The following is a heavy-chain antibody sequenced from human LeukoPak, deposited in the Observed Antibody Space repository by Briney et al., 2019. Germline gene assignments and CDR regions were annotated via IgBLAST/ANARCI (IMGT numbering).Heavy chain of an antibody. CDR3: AVQLRGSYYYYGMDV. CDR2: INHSGST. D-gene: IGHD5-18*01. J-gene: IGHJ6*02. CDR1: GGSCSGYY. Sequence: SETLSLTCAVYGGSCSGYYWSWIRQPPGKGLEWIGEINHSGSTNYNPSLKSRVTISVDTSKNQFSLKLSSVTAADTAVYYCAVQLRGSYYYYGMDVWGQGTTVTVSS. V-gene: IGHV4-34*01.